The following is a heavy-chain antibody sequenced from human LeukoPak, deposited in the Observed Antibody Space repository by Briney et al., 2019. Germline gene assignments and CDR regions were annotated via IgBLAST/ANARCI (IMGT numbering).Heavy chain of an antibody. V-gene: IGHV3-23*01. D-gene: IGHD6-19*01. CDR1: GFTFSNYA. J-gene: IGHJ5*02. CDR2: ISGNGGST. CDR3: ARAAAVTGAFRDNYFDP. Sequence: GGSLRLSCAASGFTFSNYAMSWVRQAPGKGLEWVSAISGNGGSTYYADSVKGRFTISRDNSKSTLYLQMNSLRAEDTAVYYCARAAAVTGAFRDNYFDPWGQGTLVTVSS.